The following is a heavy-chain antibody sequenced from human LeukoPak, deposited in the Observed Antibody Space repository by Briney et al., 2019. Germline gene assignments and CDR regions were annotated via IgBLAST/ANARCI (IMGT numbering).Heavy chain of an antibody. CDR1: GDSVSSNSAT. Sequence: SQTLSLTCAISGDSVSSNSATWNWSRQSPSRGFEWLGRTYYRSKYYNEYAVSVKSRITINPDTSKNQFYLQLNSVTPEDTAVYYCARGYERRFDPRGQGTLVTVSS. CDR3: ARGYERRFDP. CDR2: TYYRSKYYN. J-gene: IGHJ5*02. V-gene: IGHV6-1*01. D-gene: IGHD1-1*01.